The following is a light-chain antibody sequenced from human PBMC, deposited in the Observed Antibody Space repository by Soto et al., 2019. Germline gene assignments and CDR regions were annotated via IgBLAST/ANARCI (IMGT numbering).Light chain of an antibody. Sequence: QAVLTQPGSVSGSPVQSITISCSGSRSEVGNGWDSGSCYQQHPGKAPKLMIYEVTNRPSGVPRRFSGSKSGNTASLTISGLQAEEEADDSSSSSTACAAPAVLGTGTKVTV. J-gene: IGLJ1*01. CDR2: EVT. V-gene: IGLV2-14*01. CDR1: RSEVGNGWDS. CDR3: SSSTACAAPAV.